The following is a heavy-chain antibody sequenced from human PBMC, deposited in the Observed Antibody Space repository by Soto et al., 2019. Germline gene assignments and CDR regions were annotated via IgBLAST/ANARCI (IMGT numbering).Heavy chain of an antibody. Sequence: QVQLQETGPGLVKPSQTLSLTCTVSGGSISSGGYYWSWIRQHPGKGLEWIGYIYYSGSTYYNPSLKSRVTISVDTSKNQFSLKLSYVTAADTAVYYCARGVLRYFDWLLSGGWFDPWGQGTLVTVSS. V-gene: IGHV4-31*03. CDR3: ARGVLRYFDWLLSGGWFDP. D-gene: IGHD3-9*01. CDR1: GGSISSGGYY. J-gene: IGHJ5*02. CDR2: IYYSGST.